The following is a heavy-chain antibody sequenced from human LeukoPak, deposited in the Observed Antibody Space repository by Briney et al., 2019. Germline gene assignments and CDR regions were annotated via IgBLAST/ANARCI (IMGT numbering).Heavy chain of an antibody. V-gene: IGHV3-33*06. CDR1: GFTFSSYG. J-gene: IGHJ4*02. CDR3: AKDLVYYDSSGGGIFDY. Sequence: GGSLRLSCAESGFTFSSYGMHWVRQAPGKGLEWVAVIWYDGSNKYYADSVKGRFTISRDNSKNTLYLQMNSLRAEDTAVYYCAKDLVYYDSSGGGIFDYWGQGTLVTVSS. D-gene: IGHD3-22*01. CDR2: IWYDGSNK.